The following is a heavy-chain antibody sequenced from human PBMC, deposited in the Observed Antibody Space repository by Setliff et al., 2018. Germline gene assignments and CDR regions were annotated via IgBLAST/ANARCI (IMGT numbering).Heavy chain of an antibody. CDR3: ARVFYYDILTYAFDI. V-gene: IGHV4-59*11. D-gene: IGHD3-9*01. J-gene: IGHJ3*02. Sequence: SETLSLTCTVSGGSISSHYWSWIRQPPGKGLEWIGSIYYSGSTNYNPSLKSRVTISVDTSKNQLSLKLSPVTAADTAVYYCARVFYYDILTYAFDIWGQGTMVTVSS. CDR1: GGSISSHY. CDR2: IYYSGST.